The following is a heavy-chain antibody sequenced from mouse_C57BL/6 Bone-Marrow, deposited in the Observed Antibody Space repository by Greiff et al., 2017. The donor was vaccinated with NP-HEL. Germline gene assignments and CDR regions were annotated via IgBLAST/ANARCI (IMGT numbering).Heavy chain of an antibody. CDR1: GFTFSDYG. J-gene: IGHJ4*01. CDR3: ARPAYYSNYVMDY. D-gene: IGHD2-5*01. Sequence: EVKVVESGGGLVQPGGSLKLSYAASGFTFSDYGMAWVRQAPRKGPEWVAFISNLAYSIYYADTVTGRFTISRENAKNTLYLEMSSLRSEDTAMYYCARPAYYSNYVMDYWGQGTSVTVSS. CDR2: ISNLAYSI. V-gene: IGHV5-15*01.